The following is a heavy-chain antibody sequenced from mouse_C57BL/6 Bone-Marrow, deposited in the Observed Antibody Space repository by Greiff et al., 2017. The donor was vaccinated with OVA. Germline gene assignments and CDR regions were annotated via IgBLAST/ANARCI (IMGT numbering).Heavy chain of an antibody. J-gene: IGHJ1*03. V-gene: IGHV5-4*03. D-gene: IGHD1-1*01. CDR1: GFTFSSYA. CDR2: ISDGGSYT. Sequence: EVMLVESGGGLVKPGGSLKLSCAASGFTFSSYAMSWVRQTPEKRLEWVATISDGGSYTYYPDNVKGRFTISRDNAKNNLYLQMSHLKSEDTAMYYSARVTTVGPCVWGTGTTVTVSS. CDR3: ARVTTVGPCV.